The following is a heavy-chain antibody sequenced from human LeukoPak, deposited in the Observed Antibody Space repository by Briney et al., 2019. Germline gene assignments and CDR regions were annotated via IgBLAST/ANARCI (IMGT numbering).Heavy chain of an antibody. CDR2: INHSGST. V-gene: IGHV4-34*01. D-gene: IGHD3-22*01. CDR1: GGSFSGYY. CDR3: AREPRDSSGLPLGLQYFDY. Sequence: PSETLSLTCAVYGGSFSGYYWSWIRQPPGKGREWIGEINHSGSTNYNPSLKSRVTISVDTSKNQFSLKLSSVTAADTAVYYCAREPRDSSGLPLGLQYFDYWGQGTLVTVSS. J-gene: IGHJ4*02.